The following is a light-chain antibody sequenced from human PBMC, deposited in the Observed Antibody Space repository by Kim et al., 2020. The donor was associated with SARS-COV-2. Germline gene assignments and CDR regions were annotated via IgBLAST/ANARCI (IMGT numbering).Light chain of an antibody. V-gene: IGLV1-40*01. CDR1: SSNIGAGYD. CDR3: QSYDSSLSGSVV. Sequence: RVTSSCTGSSSNIGAGYDGHWYQQLPGTAPKLLIYGNSNRPSGVPDRFSGSESGTSASLAITGLQAEDEADYYCQSYDSSLSGSVVFGGGTQLTVL. CDR2: GNS. J-gene: IGLJ2*01.